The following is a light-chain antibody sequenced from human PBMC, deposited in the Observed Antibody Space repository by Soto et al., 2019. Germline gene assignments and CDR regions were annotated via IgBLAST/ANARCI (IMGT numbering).Light chain of an antibody. CDR3: SSYAGSNNLL. Sequence: QSALTQPPSASGSPGQSVAISCTGTSSDVGGYNFVSWYQQHPGKAPKVLIYEVSKRASGVPDRFSGSKSGNTASLTVSGLQAEDEADYYCSSYAGSNNLLFGGGTKLTVL. J-gene: IGLJ2*01. CDR2: EVS. CDR1: SSDVGGYNF. V-gene: IGLV2-8*01.